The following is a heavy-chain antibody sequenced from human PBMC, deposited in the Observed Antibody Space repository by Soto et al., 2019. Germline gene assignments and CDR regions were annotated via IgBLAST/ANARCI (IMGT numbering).Heavy chain of an antibody. V-gene: IGHV4-59*01. J-gene: IGHJ4*02. D-gene: IGHD6-19*01. CDR1: GGSISGYY. Sequence: SETLSLTCTVSGGSISGYYWSWIRQPPGKGLEWIGYIYNSGSIKYNLSLTSRVTISEDTSKNQFSLKLSSVTAADTAVYYCARGRYSSGWYSHWGQGTLVTVSS. CDR2: IYNSGSI. CDR3: ARGRYSSGWYSH.